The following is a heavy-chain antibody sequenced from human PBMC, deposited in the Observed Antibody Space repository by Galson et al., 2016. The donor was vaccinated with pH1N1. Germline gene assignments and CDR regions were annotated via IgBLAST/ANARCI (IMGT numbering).Heavy chain of an antibody. V-gene: IGHV3-33*01. CDR1: GFAFSSYD. CDR2: IWYDGSNE. D-gene: IGHD4-23*01. J-gene: IGHJ3*01. Sequence: SLRLSCAASGFAFSSYDMHWFRQAPGKGREWVAAIWYDGSNEYYGDSVKGRLTIPGDNSTSTLYLQMNSLRDEDTAVYSGARPFYGGQYWGAAFNFWGPGTMVTVSS. CDR3: ARPFYGGQYWGAAFNF.